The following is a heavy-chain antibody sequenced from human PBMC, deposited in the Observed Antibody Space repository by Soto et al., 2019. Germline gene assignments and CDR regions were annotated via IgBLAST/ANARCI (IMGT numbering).Heavy chain of an antibody. V-gene: IGHV3-49*04. D-gene: IGHD3-22*01. J-gene: IGHJ4*02. CDR1: GFTFGDYA. CDR2: IRSKAYGGTT. CDR3: TPQAAQYYYDSSGYSAGDY. Sequence: GALRLSCTASGFTFGDYAMSWGRQAPGKVLEWVGFIRSKAYGGTTEYAASVKGRFTISRDDSKSIAYLQMNSLKTEDTAVYYCTPQAAQYYYDSSGYSAGDYWGQGXLVTVYS.